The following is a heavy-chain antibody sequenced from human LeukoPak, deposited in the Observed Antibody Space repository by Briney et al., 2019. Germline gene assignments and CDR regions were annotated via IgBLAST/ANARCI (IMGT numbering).Heavy chain of an antibody. V-gene: IGHV3-7*01. CDR1: GFPFSKYG. CDR3: ATYTQYFGAPGTDY. J-gene: IGHJ4*02. Sequence: GGSLRLSFAVSGFPFSKYGMRGVRQAPGKGLEGVASIDKDGSEKRYVDSVKGRFTISRDNAKNSVYLQMTSLGAEDTAVYYCATYTQYFGAPGTDYWGQGTLVTVSS. D-gene: IGHD3-10*01. CDR2: IDKDGSEK.